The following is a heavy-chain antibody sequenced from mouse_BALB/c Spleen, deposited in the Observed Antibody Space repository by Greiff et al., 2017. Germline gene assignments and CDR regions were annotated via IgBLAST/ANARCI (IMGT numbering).Heavy chain of an antibody. D-gene: IGHD4-1*01. CDR1: GYAFTNYL. CDR3: ARSGGSSSPWFAY. CDR2: INPGSGGT. Sequence: QVQLQQSGAELVRPGTSVKVSCKASGYAFTNYLIEWVKQRPGQGLEWIGVINPGSGGTNYNEKFKGKATLTADKSSSTAYMQLSSLTSDDSAVYFCARSGGSSSPWFAYWGQGTLVTVSA. V-gene: IGHV1-54*01. J-gene: IGHJ3*01.